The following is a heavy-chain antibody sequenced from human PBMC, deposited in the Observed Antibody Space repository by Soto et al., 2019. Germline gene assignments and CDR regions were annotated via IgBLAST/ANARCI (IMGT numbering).Heavy chain of an antibody. Sequence: EVPLLESGGGLVQPGESLRLSCAASGFILGNYCMNWVRQAPGKGLEWVSDISSNGGRTHYADSVRGRFTISRDNSRNTLYLQMSSLRAEDTALYYCAKDLHWYGMDVWGQGTTVTVSS. CDR3: AKDLHWYGMDV. D-gene: IGHD1-1*01. CDR1: GFILGNYC. V-gene: IGHV3-23*01. J-gene: IGHJ6*02. CDR2: ISSNGGRT.